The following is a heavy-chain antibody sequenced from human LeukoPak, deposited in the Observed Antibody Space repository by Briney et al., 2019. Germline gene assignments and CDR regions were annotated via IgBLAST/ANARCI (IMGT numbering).Heavy chain of an antibody. V-gene: IGHV3-30*18. CDR1: GFTFSSYG. CDR2: ISYDGSNK. CDR3: AKDLAGYGSLKPSAFDI. D-gene: IGHD3-10*01. J-gene: IGHJ3*02. Sequence: QPGGSLRLSCAASGFTFSSYGMHWVRQAPGKGLEWVAVISYDGSNKYYADSVKGRFTISRDNSKNTLYLQMNSLRAEDTAVYYCAKDLAGYGSLKPSAFDIWGQGTMVTVSS.